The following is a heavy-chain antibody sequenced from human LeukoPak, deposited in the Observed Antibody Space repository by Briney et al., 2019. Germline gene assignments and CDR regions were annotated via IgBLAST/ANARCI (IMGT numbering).Heavy chain of an antibody. CDR3: ARRRPPPNWFDP. Sequence: PSETLSLTCAVYGGSFSGYYWSWIRQPPGKGLEWIGEINHSGSTNYNPSLKSRVTISVDTSKNQFSLKLSSVTAADTAVYYCARRRPPPNWFDPWGQGTLVTVSS. CDR2: INHSGST. J-gene: IGHJ5*02. D-gene: IGHD6-6*01. CDR1: GGSFSGYY. V-gene: IGHV4-34*01.